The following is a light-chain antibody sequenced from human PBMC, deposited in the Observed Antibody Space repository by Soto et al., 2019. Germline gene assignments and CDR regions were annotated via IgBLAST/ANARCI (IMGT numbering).Light chain of an antibody. J-gene: IGKJ1*01. CDR3: QQYSDNWT. CDR2: KAS. Sequence: DIQMTQSPSTLSASVGDRVTITCRASQSISSWLAWYQQKPGTAPKLLIYKASTLQSRVPSRFSGSGSGTEFTLTISSLQPDDFATYYCQQYSDNWTFGQGTKVEIK. V-gene: IGKV1-5*03. CDR1: QSISSW.